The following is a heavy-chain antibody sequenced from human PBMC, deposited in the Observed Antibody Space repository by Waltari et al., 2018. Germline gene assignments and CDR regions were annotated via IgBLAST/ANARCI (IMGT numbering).Heavy chain of an antibody. CDR3: AKDLGPPGQLFDY. Sequence: QVQLVESGGGVVQPGGSLRLSCAASGFTFSSYGMHWVRQAPGKGLGWVAFIRYDGSNKYYADSVKGRFTISRDNSKNTLYLQMNSLRAEDTAVYYCAKDLGPPGQLFDYWGQGTLVTVSS. CDR2: IRYDGSNK. J-gene: IGHJ4*02. D-gene: IGHD6-13*01. CDR1: GFTFSSYG. V-gene: IGHV3-30*02.